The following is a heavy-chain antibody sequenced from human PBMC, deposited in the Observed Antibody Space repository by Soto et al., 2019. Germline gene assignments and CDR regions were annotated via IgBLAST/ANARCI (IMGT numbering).Heavy chain of an antibody. D-gene: IGHD4-17*01. CDR3: AREEYYGDYGEIYYYGMDV. CDR1: GGSFSGYY. J-gene: IGHJ6*02. CDR2: INHSGST. V-gene: IGHV4-34*01. Sequence: SETLSLTCAVYGGSFSGYYWSWIRRPPGKGLEWIGEINHSGSTNYNPSLKSRVTISVDTSKNQFSLKLSSVTAADTAVYYCAREEYYGDYGEIYYYGMDVSGHGTTVTAP.